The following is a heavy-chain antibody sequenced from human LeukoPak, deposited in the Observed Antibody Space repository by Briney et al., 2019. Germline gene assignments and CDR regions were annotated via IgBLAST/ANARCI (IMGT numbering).Heavy chain of an antibody. CDR1: GYTFTGYY. CDR2: TNPNSGGT. Sequence: ASVKVSCKASGYTFTGYYMHWVRQAPGQGLEWMGWTNPNSGGTNYAQKFQGRVTMTRDTSISTAYMELSRLRSDDTAVYYCARDCRIAARSGHWFDPWGQGTLVTVSS. J-gene: IGHJ5*02. D-gene: IGHD6-6*01. CDR3: ARDCRIAARSGHWFDP. V-gene: IGHV1-2*02.